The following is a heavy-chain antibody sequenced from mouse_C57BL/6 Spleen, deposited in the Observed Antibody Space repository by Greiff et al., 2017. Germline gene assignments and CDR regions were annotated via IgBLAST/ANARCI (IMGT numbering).Heavy chain of an antibody. CDR2: ISSGGSYT. D-gene: IGHD2-1*01. V-gene: IGHV5-6*01. CDR3: ARQGEIYYGNYFDY. Sequence: EVKVVESGGDLVKPGGSLKLSCAASGFTFSSYGMSWVRQTPDKRLEWVATISSGGSYTYYPDSVKGRFTISRDNAKNTLYLQMSSLKSEDTAMYYCARQGEIYYGNYFDYWGQGTTLTVSS. J-gene: IGHJ2*01. CDR1: GFTFSSYG.